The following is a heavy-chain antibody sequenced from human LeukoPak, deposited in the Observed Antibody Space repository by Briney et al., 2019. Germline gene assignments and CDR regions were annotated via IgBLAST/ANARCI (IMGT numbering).Heavy chain of an antibody. V-gene: IGHV4-34*01. CDR2: INHSGST. CDR3: ARGRITMIPRGAFDI. CDR1: GVSFSGYY. D-gene: IGHD3-22*01. J-gene: IGHJ3*02. Sequence: ASETLSLTCAVYGVSFSGYYWSWIRQPPGKGLEWIGEINHSGSTNYNPSLKSRVTISVDTSKNQFSLKLSSVTAADTAVYYCARGRITMIPRGAFDIWGQGTMVTVSS.